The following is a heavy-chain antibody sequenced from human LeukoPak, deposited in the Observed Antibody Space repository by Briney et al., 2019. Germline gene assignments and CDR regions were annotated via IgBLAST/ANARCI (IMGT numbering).Heavy chain of an antibody. J-gene: IGHJ4*02. CDR2: IYYSGST. Sequence: PSETLSLTCTVSGGSISSGGYYWSWIRQHPGKGLEWIGYIYYSGSTYYNPSLKSRVAISVDTSKNQFSLKLSSVTAADTAVYYCARETDYSGSSTFDYWGQGTLVTVSX. CDR1: GGSISSGGYY. CDR3: ARETDYSGSSTFDY. D-gene: IGHD1-26*01. V-gene: IGHV4-31*03.